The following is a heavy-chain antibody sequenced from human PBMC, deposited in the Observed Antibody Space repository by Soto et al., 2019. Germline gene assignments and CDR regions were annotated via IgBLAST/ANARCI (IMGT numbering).Heavy chain of an antibody. CDR1: GGSISSGGY. V-gene: IGHV4-31*03. Sequence: QVQLQESGPGLVKPSETLSLTCTVSGGSISSGGYWSWVRQRPGKGLEWIGYIYSSGSTYYSPSLVGRVSISIDTSKNQFSLKMSSVTAADTAVYYCARDRGSYGMDVWGQGTTVTVSS. J-gene: IGHJ6*02. CDR3: ARDRGSYGMDV. CDR2: IYSSGST.